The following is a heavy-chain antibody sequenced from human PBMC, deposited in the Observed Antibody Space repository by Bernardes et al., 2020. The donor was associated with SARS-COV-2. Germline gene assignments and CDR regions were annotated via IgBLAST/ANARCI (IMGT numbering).Heavy chain of an antibody. J-gene: IGHJ2*01. Sequence: GWSLRLSCEASGFTFSDFYMSWIRQAPGKGLEWVSYISSNGMTIYYADSVKGRFTISRDNAKNSLSLQMNNLRAEDTAVYYCARYRSTSYWYFDLWGRGTLATVSS. V-gene: IGHV3-11*01. CDR2: ISSNGMTI. D-gene: IGHD6-13*01. CDR3: ARYRSTSYWYFDL. CDR1: GFTFSDFY.